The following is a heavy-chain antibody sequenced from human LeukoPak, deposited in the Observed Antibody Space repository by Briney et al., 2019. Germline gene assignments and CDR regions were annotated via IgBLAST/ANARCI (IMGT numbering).Heavy chain of an antibody. D-gene: IGHD4-17*01. CDR3: ASTLKVTTPFSLRY. CDR1: GYTFTGYC. CDR2: INPNSGGT. Sequence: GASVKVSCKASGYTFTGYCMHWVRQAPGQGLEWMGWINPNSGGTNYAQKFQGWVTMTRDTSISTAYMELSRLRSDDTAVYYCASTLKVTTPFSLRYWGQGTLVTVSS. V-gene: IGHV1-2*04. J-gene: IGHJ4*02.